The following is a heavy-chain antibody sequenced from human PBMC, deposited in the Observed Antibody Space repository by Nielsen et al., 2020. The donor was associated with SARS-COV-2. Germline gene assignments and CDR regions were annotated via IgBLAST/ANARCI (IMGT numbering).Heavy chain of an antibody. Sequence: GEALEIPCEASGFIFSKYAMSWVRQAPGKGLGWVSGSGDGGGSRNYADSVKGRFAISRDNSKNTLYLEMNTLRAEDTAIYYCVCDDYVFHDFYGLDVWGQGTTVTVSS. CDR3: VCDDYVFHDFYGLDV. CDR2: SGDGGGSR. J-gene: IGHJ6*02. CDR1: GFIFSKYA. D-gene: IGHD3-16*01. V-gene: IGHV3-23*01.